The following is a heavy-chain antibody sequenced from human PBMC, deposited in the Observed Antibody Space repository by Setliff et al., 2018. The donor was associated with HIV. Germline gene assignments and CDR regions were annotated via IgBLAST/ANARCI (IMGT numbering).Heavy chain of an antibody. J-gene: IGHJ4*02. D-gene: IGHD3-3*01. CDR2: IYTGGTT. V-gene: IGHV3-53*01. CDR1: GETFSGYY. CDR3: APLGGSRFYFDY. Sequence: ETLSLTCAVYGETFSGYYWSWIRQTPGKGLEWVSVIYTGGTTYYADSVKGRFTISRDNSKNTLYLQMNSLRAEDTAVYYCAPLGGSRFYFDYWGQGTLVTVSS.